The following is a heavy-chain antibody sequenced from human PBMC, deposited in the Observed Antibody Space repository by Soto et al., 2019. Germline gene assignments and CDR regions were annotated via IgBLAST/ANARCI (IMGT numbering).Heavy chain of an antibody. J-gene: IGHJ6*03. V-gene: IGHV3-21*01. CDR3: AFTVTHYYYYMDV. CDR2: ISSSSSYI. CDR1: GFTFSSYS. D-gene: IGHD4-4*01. Sequence: GSLRLSCAASGFTFSSYSMNWVRQAPGKGLEWVSSISSSSSYIYYADSVKGRFTISRDNAKNSLYLQMNSLRAEDTAVYYCAFTVTHYYYYMDVWGKGTTVTVSS.